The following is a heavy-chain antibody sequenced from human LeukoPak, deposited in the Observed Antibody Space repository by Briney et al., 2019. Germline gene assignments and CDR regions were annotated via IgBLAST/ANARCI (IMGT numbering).Heavy chain of an antibody. CDR2: IYPGDSDT. J-gene: IGHJ3*02. CDR3: ARRGGYNYRIKVATFKADAFDI. D-gene: IGHD5-24*01. Sequence: GESLQICCEGSGCSFTNYWIGWGRQLPGKGLEWMGIIYPGDSDTRYSPSFQGQVTISADKSISTAYLQWSSLKASDTAMYYCARRGGYNYRIKVATFKADAFDIWGQGTMVTVSS. CDR1: GCSFTNYW. V-gene: IGHV5-51*01.